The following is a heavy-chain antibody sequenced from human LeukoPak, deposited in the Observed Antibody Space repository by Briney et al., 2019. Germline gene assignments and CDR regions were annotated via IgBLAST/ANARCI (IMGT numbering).Heavy chain of an antibody. J-gene: IGHJ4*02. CDR2: VSGSGGST. CDR3: AREYGSGSYYYDY. CDR1: GFTFSSYA. V-gene: IGHV3-23*01. D-gene: IGHD3-10*01. Sequence: GGSLRLSCAASGFTFSSYAMTWVRQAPGKGLQWVSAVSGSGGSTYYADSVKGRFTISRDNSKNTLYLQMNTLRVEDTAVYYCAREYGSGSYYYDYWGQGTLVTVSS.